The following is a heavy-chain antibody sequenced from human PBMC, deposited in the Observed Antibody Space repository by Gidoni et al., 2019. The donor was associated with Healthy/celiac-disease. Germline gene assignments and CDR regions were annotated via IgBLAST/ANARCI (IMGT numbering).Heavy chain of an antibody. J-gene: IGHJ4*02. CDR3: SKVPNIAPRAVVYYSDS. V-gene: IGHV3-23*01. CDR2: ICSSGRRT. Sequence: EVQLLVSGVGLGKPGGSRGLSCAGSGFTCRRCAMRWVRQAPGRALGFVSVICSSGRRTYYADSLTCLFTISSHNSKNPLYLLISRMSAENTAVYSCSKVPNIAPRAVVYYSDSWGQGTLVTVSS. D-gene: IGHD6-6*01. CDR1: GFTCRRCA.